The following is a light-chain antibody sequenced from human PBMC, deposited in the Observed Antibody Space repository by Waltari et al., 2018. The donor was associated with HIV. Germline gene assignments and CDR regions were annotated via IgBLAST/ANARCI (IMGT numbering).Light chain of an antibody. J-gene: IGLJ2*01. CDR1: SFNIGSNY. Sequence: QAVLTQPPSVSAAPGQKVSISCSGNSFNIGSNYVSWYQQLPGRAPKLLIYNTNERPSGIPDRSSGSVSDTSATLGITGLQTGDEADYYCGTWDNSLRAGVFGGGTKLTVL. V-gene: IGLV1-51*01. CDR3: GTWDNSLRAGV. CDR2: NTN.